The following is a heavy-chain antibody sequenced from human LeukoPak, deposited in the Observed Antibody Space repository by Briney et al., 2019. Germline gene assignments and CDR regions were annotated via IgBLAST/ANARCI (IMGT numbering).Heavy chain of an antibody. CDR2: ISSSSAYT. CDR3: ASDSKQLDNNLYFDF. J-gene: IGHJ4*02. V-gene: IGHV3-11*05. D-gene: IGHD6-13*01. CDR1: GFTFVDYY. Sequence: PGGSLRLSCAASGFTFVDYYMSWIRQAPGKGLEWVSYISSSSAYTNYADSVKGRFTISRDNAKNSLYLQMDSLRAEDTAVYYCASDSKQLDNNLYFDFWGQGTLVTVSS.